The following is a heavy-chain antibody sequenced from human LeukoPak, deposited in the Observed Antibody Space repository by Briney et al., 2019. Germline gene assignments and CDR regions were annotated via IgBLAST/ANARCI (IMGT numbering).Heavy chain of an antibody. J-gene: IGHJ4*02. V-gene: IGHV5-51*01. CDR2: IYPGDSDT. CDR3: ARMGWVYSSGVPYYFDY. CDR1: GYSFTSYW. D-gene: IGHD6-25*01. Sequence: GESLKISCKGSGYSFTSYWIGWVRQMPGKGLEWMGIIYPGDSDTRYSPSFLGQVTISADKSISTAYLQWSSLKASDTAMYYCARMGWVYSSGVPYYFDYWGQGTLVTVSS.